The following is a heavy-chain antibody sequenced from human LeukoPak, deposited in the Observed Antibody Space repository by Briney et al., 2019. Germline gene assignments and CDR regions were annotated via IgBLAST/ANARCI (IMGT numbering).Heavy chain of an antibody. CDR2: IYYSGST. J-gene: IGHJ4*02. CDR3: AREDFWSGYYI. Sequence: PSETLSLTCTVSGGSISSYYWSRIRQPPGKGLEWIGYIYYSGSTNYNPSLKSRVTISVDTSKNQFSLKLSSVTAADTAVYYCAREDFWSGYYIWGQGTLVTVSS. CDR1: GGSISSYY. D-gene: IGHD3-3*01. V-gene: IGHV4-59*01.